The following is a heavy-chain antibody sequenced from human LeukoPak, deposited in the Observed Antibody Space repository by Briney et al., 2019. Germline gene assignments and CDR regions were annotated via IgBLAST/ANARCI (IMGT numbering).Heavy chain of an antibody. CDR2: IYYSGST. D-gene: IGHD3-16*02. CDR1: GGSISSYY. J-gene: IGHJ5*02. Sequence: KPSETLSLTCTVSGGSISSYYWSWIRQPPGKGLDWIGYIYYSGSTNYNPSVKSRVTISVDTSKNQFSLKLRYVTAADTAVYYCARERDYVWGSYRQRYNWFDPWGQGTLVPVSS. V-gene: IGHV4-59*12. CDR3: ARERDYVWGSYRQRYNWFDP.